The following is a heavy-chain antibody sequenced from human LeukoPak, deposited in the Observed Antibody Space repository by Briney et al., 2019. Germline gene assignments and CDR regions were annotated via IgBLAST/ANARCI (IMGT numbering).Heavy chain of an antibody. Sequence: GGSLRLSCAASGFTFSSYWMHWVRQAPGKGLEWVAFIRYDGSNKYYADSVKGRFTISRDNSKNTLYLQMNSLRAEDTAVYYCAKAGGGYYDSSGYYLFDYWGQGTLVTVSS. CDR2: IRYDGSNK. CDR3: AKAGGGYYDSSGYYLFDY. D-gene: IGHD3-22*01. V-gene: IGHV3-30*02. CDR1: GFTFSSYW. J-gene: IGHJ4*02.